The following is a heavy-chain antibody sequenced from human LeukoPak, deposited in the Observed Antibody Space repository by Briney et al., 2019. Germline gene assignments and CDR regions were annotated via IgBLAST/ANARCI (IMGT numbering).Heavy chain of an antibody. CDR2: IYGSGST. Sequence: PSETLSLTCTVSGGSISSYYWSWIRQPPGKGLEWIGHIYGSGSTNYNPSLKSRVTLSVDTSKNQFSLKLSSVTAADTAVYYCAREGWGYYFDFWGQGTLVTVSS. D-gene: IGHD7-27*01. J-gene: IGHJ4*02. CDR3: AREGWGYYFDF. CDR1: GGSISSYY. V-gene: IGHV4-59*01.